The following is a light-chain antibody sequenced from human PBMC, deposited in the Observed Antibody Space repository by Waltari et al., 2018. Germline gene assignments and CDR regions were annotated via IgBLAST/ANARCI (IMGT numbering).Light chain of an antibody. V-gene: IGKV1-NL1*01. CDR2: AVS. J-gene: IGKJ4*01. Sequence: DIQMPQSPSSLSASVGDRVTITCRESQGFSNSLAWYQQKPGKAPKLLLYAVSGLENGVPSGFSGSGSGTHYSLTSASLQPEDFATYYCQQYYDMFGLTFCGGTMVEIK. CDR1: QGFSNS. CDR3: QQYYDMFGLT.